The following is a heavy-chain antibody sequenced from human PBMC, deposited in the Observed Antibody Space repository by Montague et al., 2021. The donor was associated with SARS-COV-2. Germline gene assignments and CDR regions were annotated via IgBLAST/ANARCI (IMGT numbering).Heavy chain of an antibody. CDR1: GGSISTYY. CDR3: ARDGYNAHQNYWYFDL. V-gene: IGHV4-59*12. Sequence: SLSLICTVSGGSISTYYWSWIRQPPGKGLEWIGYIYYSGSTNYSPSLKSRVTISVDTSKNQFSLKLSSVTAADTAVYYCARDGYNAHQNYWYFDLWGRGTLVTVSS. CDR2: IYYSGST. J-gene: IGHJ2*01. D-gene: IGHD5-24*01.